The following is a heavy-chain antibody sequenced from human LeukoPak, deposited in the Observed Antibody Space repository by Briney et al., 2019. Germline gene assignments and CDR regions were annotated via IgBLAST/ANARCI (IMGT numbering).Heavy chain of an antibody. CDR3: ARIAMKQLVLFDYYYYMDV. D-gene: IGHD6-13*01. Sequence: PSETPSLTCTVSGGSISTYYWSWIRQPAGKGLEWIGRIYTSGSTNYNPSLKSRVTISVDTSKNQFSLKLSSVTAADTAVYYCARIAMKQLVLFDYYYYMDVWGKGTTVTVSS. CDR1: GGSISTYY. V-gene: IGHV4-4*07. CDR2: IYTSGST. J-gene: IGHJ6*03.